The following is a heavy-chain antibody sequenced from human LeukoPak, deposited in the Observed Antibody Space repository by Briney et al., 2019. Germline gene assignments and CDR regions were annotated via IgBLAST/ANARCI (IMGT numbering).Heavy chain of an antibody. D-gene: IGHD5-18*01. V-gene: IGHV3-23*01. Sequence: GGSLRLSCAASAFTFRSYAMIWVRQAPGKGLEWVSGISGSGGSTYYSDSAKGRFTISRDNSNNTLYLQMNSLRAEDTAVHYCAKGAASRGYTYVANWGQGTLVTVSS. J-gene: IGHJ4*02. CDR3: AKGAASRGYTYVAN. CDR2: ISGSGGST. CDR1: AFTFRSYA.